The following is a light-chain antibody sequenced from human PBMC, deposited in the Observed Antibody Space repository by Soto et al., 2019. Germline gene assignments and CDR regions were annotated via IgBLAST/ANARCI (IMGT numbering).Light chain of an antibody. CDR2: EVS. CDR1: GSDVGDYNY. J-gene: IGLJ1*01. CDR3: SSYTGSSYV. V-gene: IGLV2-8*01. Sequence: QSVLTQPPSASGSPGQSVTISCTGTGSDVGDYNYVSWYQQHPGKAPKLMIYEVSKRPSGVPDRFSGSKSGKTASLTVSGLQAEDEADYFCSSYTGSSYVFGTGTKLTVL.